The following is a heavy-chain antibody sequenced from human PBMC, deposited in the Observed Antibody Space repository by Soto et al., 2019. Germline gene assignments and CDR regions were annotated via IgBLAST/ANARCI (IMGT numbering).Heavy chain of an antibody. CDR3: ARGTIFGVFSVYGMDV. CDR2: IGTAGDT. V-gene: IGHV3-13*01. CDR1: GFTFSSYD. J-gene: IGHJ6*02. Sequence: EVQLVESGGGLVQPGGSLRLSCAASGFTFSSYDMHWVRQATGKGLEWVSAIGTAGDTYYPGSVKGRFTISRENAKNSLYLQMNSLRAGDTAVYYCARGTIFGVFSVYGMDVWGQGTTVTVSS. D-gene: IGHD3-3*01.